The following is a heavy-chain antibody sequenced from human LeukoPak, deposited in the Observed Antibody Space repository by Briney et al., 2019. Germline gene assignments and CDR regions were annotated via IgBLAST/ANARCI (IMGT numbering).Heavy chain of an antibody. Sequence: PSETLSLTCAVSGDSIGSYYWSWVRQPPGKGLEWMGDIYYSGSTNYNPSLKSRVTISVDTSKNQFSLELNSVTAADTAVYYCARPMVRGVNDVLDIWGQGTMVSVSS. V-gene: IGHV4-59*08. D-gene: IGHD3-10*01. CDR3: ARPMVRGVNDVLDI. J-gene: IGHJ3*02. CDR2: IYYSGST. CDR1: GDSIGSYY.